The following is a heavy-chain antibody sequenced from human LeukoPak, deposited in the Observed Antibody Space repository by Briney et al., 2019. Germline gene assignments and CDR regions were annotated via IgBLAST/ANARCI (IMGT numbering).Heavy chain of an antibody. V-gene: IGHV1-18*01. CDR1: GYTFTSYG. J-gene: IGHJ6*03. D-gene: IGHD4-17*01. Sequence: ASVKVSCKTSGYTFTSYGLSWVRQAPGQGLEWMGCIITYNGNTYYSQKLQGRVTMTTDTSTSTAYMELRSLRSDDTAVYYCAKTTVTSEEYFYYYMDVWGKGTAVTVSS. CDR3: AKTTVTSEEYFYYYMDV. CDR2: IITYNGNT.